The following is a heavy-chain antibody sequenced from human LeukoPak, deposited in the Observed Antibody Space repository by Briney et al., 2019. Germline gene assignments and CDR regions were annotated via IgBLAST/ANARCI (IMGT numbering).Heavy chain of an antibody. V-gene: IGHV3-21*01. CDR1: GFTFSSYS. CDR2: ISSSGSFI. CDR3: ARAKYCSGAACFSYYYYGMDV. Sequence: GGSLRLSRVVSGFTFSSYSINWVRQAPGKGLEWVSSISSSGSFIYYADSLRGRFTISRDNAKNSLYLQMDSLTVEDTAVYYCARAKYCSGAACFSYYYYGMDVWGQGTTVTVSS. J-gene: IGHJ6*02. D-gene: IGHD2-15*01.